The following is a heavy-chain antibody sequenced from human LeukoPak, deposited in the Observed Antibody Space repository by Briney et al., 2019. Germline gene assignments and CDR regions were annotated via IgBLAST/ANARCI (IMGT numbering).Heavy chain of an antibody. CDR1: GGSFSGYY. D-gene: IGHD3-22*01. Sequence: SETLSLTCAVYGGSFSGYYWSWIRQPPGKGLEWIGEINHSGSTYYNPSLKSRVTIPVDTSKNQFSLKLSSVTAADTAVYYCARGYYYDSSGYYGALFDYWGQGTLVTVSS. V-gene: IGHV4-34*01. CDR3: ARGYYYDSSGYYGALFDY. J-gene: IGHJ4*02. CDR2: INHSGST.